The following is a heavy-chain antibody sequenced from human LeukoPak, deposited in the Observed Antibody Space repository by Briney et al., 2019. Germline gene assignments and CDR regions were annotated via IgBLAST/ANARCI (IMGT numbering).Heavy chain of an antibody. CDR3: TTALNPSTTVTTGFDY. CDR1: GFTFSSYW. Sequence: GGSLRLSCAASGFTFSSYWMSWVRQAPGKGLEWVGRIKSKTDGGTTDYAAPVKGRFTISRDDSKNTLYLQMNSLKTEDTAVYYCTTALNPSTTVTTGFDYWGQGTLVTVSS. J-gene: IGHJ4*02. CDR2: IKSKTDGGTT. D-gene: IGHD4-17*01. V-gene: IGHV3-15*01.